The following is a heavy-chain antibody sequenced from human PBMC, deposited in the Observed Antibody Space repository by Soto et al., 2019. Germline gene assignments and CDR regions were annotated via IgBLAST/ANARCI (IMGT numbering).Heavy chain of an antibody. D-gene: IGHD6-19*01. CDR1: GGTFSSYA. Sequence: SVKVSCKASGGTFSSYAISWVRQAPGQGLEWMGGIIPIFGTANYAQKFQGRVTITADKSTSTAYMELSSLRSEDTAVYYCARARSGWQPELDYWGQGTLVTVSS. CDR2: IIPIFGTA. CDR3: ARARSGWQPELDY. V-gene: IGHV1-69*06. J-gene: IGHJ4*02.